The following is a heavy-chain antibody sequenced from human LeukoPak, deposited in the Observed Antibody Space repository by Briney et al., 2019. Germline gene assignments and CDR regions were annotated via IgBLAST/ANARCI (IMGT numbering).Heavy chain of an antibody. CDR3: ARGPDDIVVVVAADDAFDI. CDR2: NNPNSGGT. Sequence: GASVPYSCKASGYTYTGYYMHWVRQPPGQGLEWMGWNNPNSGGTNYAQKFQGRVTMTRDTSISTAYMELSRLRSDDTAVYYCARGPDDIVVVVAADDAFDIWGQGTMVTVSS. J-gene: IGHJ3*02. V-gene: IGHV1-2*02. D-gene: IGHD2-15*01. CDR1: GYTYTGYY.